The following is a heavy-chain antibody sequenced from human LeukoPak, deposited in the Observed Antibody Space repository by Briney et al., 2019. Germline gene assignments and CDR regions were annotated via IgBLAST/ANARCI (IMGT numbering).Heavy chain of an antibody. J-gene: IGHJ4*02. Sequence: PGGSLRLSCAASGFTFSGYWMSWVRQAPGKGPEWVANIKQDGSEKYYVDSVEGRFTISRDNAKNSLFLQMNGLRAEDTAVYYCARENTVRDYWGQGTVVTVSS. CDR3: ARENTVRDY. D-gene: IGHD4-17*01. CDR1: GFTFSGYW. CDR2: IKQDGSEK. V-gene: IGHV3-7*01.